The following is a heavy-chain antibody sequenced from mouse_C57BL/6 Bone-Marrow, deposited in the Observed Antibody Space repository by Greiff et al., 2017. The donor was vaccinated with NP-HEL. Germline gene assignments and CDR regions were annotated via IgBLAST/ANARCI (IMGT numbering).Heavy chain of an antibody. CDR1: GYTFTDYY. Sequence: QVQLQQSGPELVKPGASVKISCKASGYTFTDYYINWVKQRPGQGLEWIGWIFPGSGSTYYNEKFKGKATLTVDKSSSTAYMLLSSLTSEDSAVYFCARGDDYDVATKAWFAYWGQGTLVTVSA. J-gene: IGHJ3*01. CDR3: ARGDDYDVATKAWFAY. CDR2: IFPGSGST. V-gene: IGHV1-75*01. D-gene: IGHD2-4*01.